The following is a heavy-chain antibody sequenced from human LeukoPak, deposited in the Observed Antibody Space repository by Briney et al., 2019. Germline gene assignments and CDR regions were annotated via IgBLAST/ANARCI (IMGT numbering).Heavy chain of an antibody. CDR2: IYYSGST. D-gene: IGHD3-22*01. V-gene: IGHV4-39*01. CDR3: ARPRDYDSSGYRRGAFDI. J-gene: IGHJ3*02. CDR1: GGSISSSSYY. Sequence: SETLSLTCTVSGGSISSSSYYWGWIRQPPGKGLEWIGSIYYSGSTYYNPSLKSRVTISVDTSKNQFSLKLSSVTAADTAVYYCARPRDYDSSGYRRGAFDIWGQGTMVTVSS.